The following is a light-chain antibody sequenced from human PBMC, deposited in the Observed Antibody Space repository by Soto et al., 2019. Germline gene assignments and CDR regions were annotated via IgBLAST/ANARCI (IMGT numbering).Light chain of an antibody. V-gene: IGKV1-6*02. Sequence: AIQMAQSPSSLSASVGDRVTITCRASQGIGNDVGWFQQKPGKAPKLLIYAAATLQSRVPSTFSGSRSGTDFTLTISSLQPEDFATYYCLQDHNYPLTFGGGTKVQIK. CDR2: AAA. CDR1: QGIGND. CDR3: LQDHNYPLT. J-gene: IGKJ4*01.